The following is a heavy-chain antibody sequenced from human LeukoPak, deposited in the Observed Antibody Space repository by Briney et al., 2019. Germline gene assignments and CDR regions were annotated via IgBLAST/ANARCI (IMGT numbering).Heavy chain of an antibody. D-gene: IGHD4-17*01. CDR1: GYTFTSYG. Sequence: ASVKVSCKASGYTFTSYGISWVRQAPGQGLEWMGWISAYNGNTNYAQKLQGRVTITTDTSTSTAYMELRSLRSDDTAVYYCARDSNGDYGEYNWFDPWGQGTLVTVSS. J-gene: IGHJ5*02. CDR3: ARDSNGDYGEYNWFDP. CDR2: ISAYNGNT. V-gene: IGHV1-18*01.